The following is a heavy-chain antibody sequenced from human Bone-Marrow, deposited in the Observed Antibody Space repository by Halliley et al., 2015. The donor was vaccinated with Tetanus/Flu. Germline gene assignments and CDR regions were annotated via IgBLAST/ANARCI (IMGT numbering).Heavy chain of an antibody. CDR2: ISASGGTI. D-gene: IGHD1-26*01. CDR1: GFAFNSYA. V-gene: IGHV3-23*01. J-gene: IGHJ4*02. CDR3: ARDRSGSARWLGAFFY. Sequence: SLRLSCAASGFAFNSYAMSWVRQRPGKGPEWVSGISASGGTIYYADSGRGRFTISRDGSKTLYLEMNSLTAEDTAVYHCARDRSGSARWLGAFFYWGQGTLVTVSS.